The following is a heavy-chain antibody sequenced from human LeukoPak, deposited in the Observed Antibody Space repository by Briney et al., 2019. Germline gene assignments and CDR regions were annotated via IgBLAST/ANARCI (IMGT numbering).Heavy chain of an antibody. V-gene: IGHV4-30-2*01. Sequence: SETLSLTCTVSGGSISSGGYYWSWIRQPPGKGLEWIGYIYHSRSTYYNPSLKSRVTISVDRSKNQFSLKLSSVTAADTAVYYCARVVCSSTSCPEGYYYGMDVWGQGTTVTVSS. CDR1: GGSISSGGYY. D-gene: IGHD2-2*01. CDR2: IYHSRST. CDR3: ARVVCSSTSCPEGYYYGMDV. J-gene: IGHJ6*02.